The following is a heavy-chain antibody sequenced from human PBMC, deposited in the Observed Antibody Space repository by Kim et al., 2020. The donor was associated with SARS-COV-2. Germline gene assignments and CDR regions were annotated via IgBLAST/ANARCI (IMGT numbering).Heavy chain of an antibody. Sequence: GGSLRLSCAASGFTFSSYGMHWVCQAPGKGLEWVAVISNDGSNKNYADSVKGRFTISRDNSKSKLYLQMNSLRAEDTAVYYCAHSPSVDWGVDYLGQGTLVGVSS. V-gene: IGHV3-30*03. CDR2: ISNDGSNK. D-gene: IGHD7-27*01. J-gene: IGHJ4*02. CDR1: GFTFSSYG. CDR3: AHSPSVDWGVDY.